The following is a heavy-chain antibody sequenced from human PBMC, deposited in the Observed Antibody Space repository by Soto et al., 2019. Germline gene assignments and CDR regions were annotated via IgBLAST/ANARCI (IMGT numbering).Heavy chain of an antibody. J-gene: IGHJ5*02. CDR2: IYHSGST. CDR3: ARDEKLGDRHWFDP. D-gene: IGHD2-21*02. CDR1: GGSISSSSYY. Sequence: PSETLSLTCTVSGGSISSSSYYWGWVRQPPGKGLEWIGEIYHSGSTNYNPSLKSRVTISVDKSRNQFSLKLSSVTAADTAVYYCARDEKLGDRHWFDPWGQGTLVTVSP. V-gene: IGHV4-39*07.